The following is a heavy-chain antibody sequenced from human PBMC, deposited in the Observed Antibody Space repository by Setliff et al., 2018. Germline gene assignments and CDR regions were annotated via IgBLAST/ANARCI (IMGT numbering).Heavy chain of an antibody. CDR2: INTNSGDT. J-gene: IGHJ4*02. V-gene: IGHV1-2*02. CDR3: AREVLSTVVAWDY. CDR1: PYSFSGYY. D-gene: IGHD4-17*01. Sequence: GASVKVSCKTSPYSFSGYYIHGVRQAPGQGREWMGWINTNSGDTRYAQKFQGRVTMTRDTSISTGYMELSRLRSDDTAVYYCAREVLSTVVAWDYWGQGTLVTVSS.